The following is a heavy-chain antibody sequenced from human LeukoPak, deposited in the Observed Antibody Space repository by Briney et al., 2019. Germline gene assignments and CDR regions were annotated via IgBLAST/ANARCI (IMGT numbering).Heavy chain of an antibody. V-gene: IGHV3-48*04. CDR2: ISSSGSTI. Sequence: GGSLRLSCAASGFTFSSYGMNWVRQAPGKGLEWVSYISSSGSTIYYADSVKGRFTISRDNAKNSLYLQMNSLRAEDTAVYYCARDSSGWYGYFDYWGQGTLVTVSS. CDR1: GFTFSSYG. CDR3: ARDSSGWYGYFDY. D-gene: IGHD6-19*01. J-gene: IGHJ4*02.